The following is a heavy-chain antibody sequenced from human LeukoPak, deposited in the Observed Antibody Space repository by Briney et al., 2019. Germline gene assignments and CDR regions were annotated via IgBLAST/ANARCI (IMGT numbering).Heavy chain of an antibody. Sequence: GGSLRLSCAASGFTFSSYSMNWVRQAPGKGLEWVSGISGNDGRTYYADSVKGRFTISRDNSKNTLYLQMISLRAEDTAVYYCAKAQGIAVAMNYYYYYGMDVWGQGTTVTVSS. J-gene: IGHJ6*02. D-gene: IGHD6-19*01. CDR2: ISGNDGRT. CDR3: AKAQGIAVAMNYYYYYGMDV. V-gene: IGHV3-23*01. CDR1: GFTFSSYS.